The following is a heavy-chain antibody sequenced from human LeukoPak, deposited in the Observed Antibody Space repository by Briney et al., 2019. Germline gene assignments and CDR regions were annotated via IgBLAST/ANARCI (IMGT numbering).Heavy chain of an antibody. CDR2: IYSGGST. CDR3: ARDLMSSLDY. Sequence: GGSLRLSCAASGFTVSSNYMSWVRQAPGKGLEWVSVIYSGGSTYYADSVKGRFTISRDNSKSTLYLQMNSLRAEDTAVYYCARDLMSSLDYWGQGTLVTVSS. CDR1: GFTVSSNY. J-gene: IGHJ4*02. D-gene: IGHD2-15*01. V-gene: IGHV3-66*01.